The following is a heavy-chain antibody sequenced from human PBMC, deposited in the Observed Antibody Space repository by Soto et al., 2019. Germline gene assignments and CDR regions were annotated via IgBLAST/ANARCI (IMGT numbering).Heavy chain of an antibody. Sequence: SETLSLTCTVSGGSISSYYWSWIRQPPGKGLEWIGYIYYSGSTNYNPSLKSRVTISVDTSKNQFSLKLSSVTAADTAVYYCARVGYSSGWYGYYYYYGMDFWGQGTTVTVSS. J-gene: IGHJ6*02. V-gene: IGHV4-59*01. D-gene: IGHD6-19*01. CDR3: ARVGYSSGWYGYYYYYGMDF. CDR2: IYYSGST. CDR1: GGSISSYY.